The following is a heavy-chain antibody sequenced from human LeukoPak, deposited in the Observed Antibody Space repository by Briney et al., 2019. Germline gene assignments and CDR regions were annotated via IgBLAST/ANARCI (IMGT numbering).Heavy chain of an antibody. CDR1: GYTYTSHG. Sequence: ASVKVSCKASGYTYTSHGIVWVRQAPGQGLEWMGWISAYNANTNYAQRFQGRLTLTTDPSASVAYMELTSLRSDVTAVYFRARTNMVFGVDIEQNWFDPWGQGSRVTVSS. CDR2: ISAYNANT. V-gene: IGHV1-18*01. CDR3: ARTNMVFGVDIEQNWFDP. D-gene: IGHD3-3*01. J-gene: IGHJ5*02.